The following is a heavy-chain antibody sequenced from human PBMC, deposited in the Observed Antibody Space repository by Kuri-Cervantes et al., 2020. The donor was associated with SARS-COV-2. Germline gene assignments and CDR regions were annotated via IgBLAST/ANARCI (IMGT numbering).Heavy chain of an antibody. V-gene: IGHV3-64*04. CDR1: GFTFSSYA. CDR3: ARDSYGDIYYYYGMDV. Sequence: GESLKISCSASGFTFSSYAMHWVRQAPGKGLEYVSAISSNGGSTYYADSVKGRFTISRDNSKNTLYLQMNSLRAEDTAVYYCARDSYGDIYYYYGMDVWGQGTTVTVSS. J-gene: IGHJ6*02. CDR2: ISSNGGST. D-gene: IGHD4-17*01.